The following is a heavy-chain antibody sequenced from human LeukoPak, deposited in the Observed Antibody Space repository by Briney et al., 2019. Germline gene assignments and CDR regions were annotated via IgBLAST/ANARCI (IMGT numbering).Heavy chain of an antibody. V-gene: IGHV4-59*01. D-gene: IGHD6-13*01. CDR1: GGSISTYY. J-gene: IGHJ4*02. Sequence: SETLSLTCTVSGGSISTYYWSWIRQSPGKGLEWVGHIYYIGTTNYNPSLKSRVTMSLDRSKNQISLRLTSVTSADTAVYYCARRNSAGLDYWGQGTLVTVSS. CDR2: IYYIGTT. CDR3: ARRNSAGLDY.